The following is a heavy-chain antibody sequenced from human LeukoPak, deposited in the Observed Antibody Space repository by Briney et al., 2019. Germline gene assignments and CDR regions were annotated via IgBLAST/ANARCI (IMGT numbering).Heavy chain of an antibody. Sequence: PGGSLRFSCAASEFTFSSYTMNWVRQAPGKGLEWISYIMRTAADVTSYADSVEGRFTISRDDAKNSLYLQMNSLRDDDTAVYYCVRDWSYAFDLWGQGTMVTVSS. CDR2: IMRTAADVT. CDR1: EFTFSSYT. J-gene: IGHJ3*01. V-gene: IGHV3-48*02. CDR3: VRDWSYAFDL.